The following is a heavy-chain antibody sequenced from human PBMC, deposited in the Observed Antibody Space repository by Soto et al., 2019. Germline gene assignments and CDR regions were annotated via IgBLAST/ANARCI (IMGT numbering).Heavy chain of an antibody. CDR1: GGSFSGYY. CDR3: ARGMEYISGWTDVHLDY. V-gene: IGHV4-34*01. D-gene: IGHD6-19*01. CDR2: INHSGST. J-gene: IGHJ4*02. Sequence: QVQLQQWGAGLLKPSETLSLTCAVYGGSFSGYYWSWIRQPPGKGLEWIGEINHSGSTNYNPSLKSRVTISVDTSKNQFSLKLSSVTAADTAVYYCARGMEYISGWTDVHLDYWGQGTLVTVSS.